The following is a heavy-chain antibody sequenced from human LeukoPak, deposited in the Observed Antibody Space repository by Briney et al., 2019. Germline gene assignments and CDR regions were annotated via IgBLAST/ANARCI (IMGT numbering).Heavy chain of an antibody. V-gene: IGHV3-23*01. J-gene: IGHJ3*02. D-gene: IGHD1-26*01. CDR1: GFTFSSYA. Sequence: PGGSLRLSCAASGFTFSSYAMSWVRQAPGKGLEWVSAISGSGGSTYYADSVKGRFTISRDNSKNTLYLQMNSLRAEDTAVYYCAKDPGLEWERGQGAFDIWGQGTMVTVSS. CDR2: ISGSGGST. CDR3: AKDPGLEWERGQGAFDI.